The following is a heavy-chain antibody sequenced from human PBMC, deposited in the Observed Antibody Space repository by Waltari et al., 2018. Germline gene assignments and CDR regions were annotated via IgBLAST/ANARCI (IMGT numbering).Heavy chain of an antibody. CDR3: AGDTGALDCSGGSCYPYYFDY. D-gene: IGHD2-15*01. J-gene: IGHJ4*02. CDR2: IIPIFGTA. CDR1: GGTFSSYA. V-gene: IGHV1-69*13. Sequence: QVQLVQSGAEVKKPGSSVKVSCKASGGTFSSYAISWVRQAPGQGLEWMGGIIPIFGTANYAQKFQGRVTITADESTSTADMELSSLRSEDTAVYYCAGDTGALDCSGGSCYPYYFDYWGQGTLVTVSS.